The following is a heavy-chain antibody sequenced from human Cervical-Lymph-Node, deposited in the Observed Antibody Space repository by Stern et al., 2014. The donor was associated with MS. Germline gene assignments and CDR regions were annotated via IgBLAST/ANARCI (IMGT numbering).Heavy chain of an antibody. J-gene: IGHJ4*02. CDR3: STLSNYYDTTSFDY. CDR1: GFTFNNAW. CDR2: IKSKTDGETA. D-gene: IGHD3-22*01. Sequence: VQLVESGGGLVKPGGSLRLSCAASGFTFNNAWMNWVRLAPGKGLEWIGHIKSKTDGETADYAAPVKGRFTISRDDSKNTLYLQMNSLKTEDTALYYCSTLSNYYDTTSFDYWGQGTLVTVSS. V-gene: IGHV3-15*01.